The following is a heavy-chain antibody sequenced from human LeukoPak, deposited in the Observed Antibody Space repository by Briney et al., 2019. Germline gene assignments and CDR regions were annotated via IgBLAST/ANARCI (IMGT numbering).Heavy chain of an antibody. CDR3: ARGGYYYDSSGYYTPFDP. J-gene: IGHJ5*02. D-gene: IGHD3-22*01. CDR2: IYTSGST. CDR1: GGSITSGSYY. V-gene: IGHV4-61*02. Sequence: SETLSLTCTVSGGSITSGSYYWSWIRQPAGKGLEWIGRIYTSGSTNYNPSLKSRVTISVDTSKNQFSLKLSSVTAADTAVYYCARGGYYYDSSGYYTPFDPWGQGTLVTVSS.